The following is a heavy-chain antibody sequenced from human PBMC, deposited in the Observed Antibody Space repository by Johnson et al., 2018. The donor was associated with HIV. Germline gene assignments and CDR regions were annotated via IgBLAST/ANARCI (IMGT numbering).Heavy chain of an antibody. CDR1: GFTFSSYA. Sequence: QVQLVESGGGLVQPGGSLRLSCAASGFTFSSYAMHWVRQAPGKGLEWVAVISYDGRNKYYADSVKGRFNISRDNSKNTQYLQMNSLRVEDTGLYYCAKAYCPGCDAFDVWGHGTMVTVSS. J-gene: IGHJ3*01. D-gene: IGHD2-21*01. V-gene: IGHV3-30*04. CDR2: ISYDGRNK. CDR3: AKAYCPGCDAFDV.